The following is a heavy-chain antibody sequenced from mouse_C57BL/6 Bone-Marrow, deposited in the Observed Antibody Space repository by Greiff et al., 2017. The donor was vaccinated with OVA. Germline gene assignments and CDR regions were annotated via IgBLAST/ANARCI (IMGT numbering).Heavy chain of an antibody. Sequence: EVQLLHSGPELVQPGASVKISCKASGYTFTDYYMNWVKQSHVKSLEWIGDINPNNGGTSYHQKLKGKATLTVDKSSSTAYMELRSLTSEDSAVYYRACDYYGLDDWGQGTTLTVSS. CDR3: ACDYYGLDD. V-gene: IGHV1-26*01. D-gene: IGHD1-1*01. CDR2: INPNNGGT. J-gene: IGHJ2*01. CDR1: GYTFTDYY.